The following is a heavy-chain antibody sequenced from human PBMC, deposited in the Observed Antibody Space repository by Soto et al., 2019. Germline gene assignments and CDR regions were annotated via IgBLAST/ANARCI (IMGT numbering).Heavy chain of an antibody. CDR1: GFTFSSYA. CDR2: ISYDGSNK. D-gene: IGHD3-10*01. Sequence: GGSLRLSCAASGFTFSSYAMHWVRQAPGKGLEWVAVISYDGSNKYYADSVKGRFTISRDNSKNTLYLQMNSLRAEDTAVYYCARDGEYSMENWFDPWGQGTLVTVSS. CDR3: ARDGEYSMENWFDP. J-gene: IGHJ5*02. V-gene: IGHV3-30-3*01.